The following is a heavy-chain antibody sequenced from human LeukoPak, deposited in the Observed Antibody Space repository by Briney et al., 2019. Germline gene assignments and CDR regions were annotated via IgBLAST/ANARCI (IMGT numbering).Heavy chain of an antibody. CDR1: GVSMSSYD. D-gene: IGHD2-15*01. Sequence: SETLSLTCSVSGVSMSSYDWSWIRQSPGKGLEWIGYIYHSGSTYYNPSIKSRVTITVDTSKNQFSLKLSSVTAADTAVYYCAVFCCGGSCYWWFDPWGQGTMVTVSS. CDR2: IYHSGST. J-gene: IGHJ5*02. CDR3: AVFCCGGSCYWWFDP. V-gene: IGHV4-59*12.